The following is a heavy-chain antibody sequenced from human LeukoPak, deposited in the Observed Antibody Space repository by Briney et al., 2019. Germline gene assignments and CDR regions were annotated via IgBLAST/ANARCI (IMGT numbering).Heavy chain of an antibody. CDR1: GFTFSSYG. D-gene: IGHD7-27*01. CDR2: IWCDGSNK. V-gene: IGHV3-33*01. J-gene: IGHJ4*02. Sequence: GRSLRLSCAASGFTFSSYGMHWVRQAPGKGLEWVAVIWCDGSNKYYADSVKGRFTISRDNSKNTLYLQMNSLRAEDTAVYYCARGRGPGDPFDYWGQGTLVTVSS. CDR3: ARGRGPGDPFDY.